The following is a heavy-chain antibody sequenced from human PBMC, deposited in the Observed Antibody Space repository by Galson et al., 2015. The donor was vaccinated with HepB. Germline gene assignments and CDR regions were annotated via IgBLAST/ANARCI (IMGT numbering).Heavy chain of an antibody. CDR2: ISGGVGTT. Sequence: SLRLSCAASGFTFNNYVMSWVRQAPGKGLEWVSSISGGVGTTYYGDSVKGRFSMSRGNSRTTLYLQMNSLRVEDTAIYYCAKEGILLWRYGMDVWGQGTTVTVSS. D-gene: IGHD3-10*01. CDR3: AKEGILLWRYGMDV. CDR1: GFTFNNYV. J-gene: IGHJ6*02. V-gene: IGHV3-23*01.